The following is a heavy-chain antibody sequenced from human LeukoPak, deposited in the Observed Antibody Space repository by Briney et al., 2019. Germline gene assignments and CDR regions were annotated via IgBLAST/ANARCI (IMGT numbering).Heavy chain of an antibody. CDR2: IYYSGNT. V-gene: IGHV4-39*07. CDR1: GGSVSSSPYY. J-gene: IGHJ4*02. CDR3: ARDLKGPTDYFDY. Sequence: SETLSLTCTVSGGSVSSSPYYWGWIRQPPGKGLEWVGSIYYSGNTFYNPSLKSRVTISVDTSKNQFSLKLSSVTAADTAVYYCARDLKGPTDYFDYWGQGTLVTVSS.